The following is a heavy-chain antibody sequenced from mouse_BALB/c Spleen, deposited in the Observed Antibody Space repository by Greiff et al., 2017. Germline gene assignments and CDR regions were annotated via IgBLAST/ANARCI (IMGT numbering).Heavy chain of an antibody. D-gene: IGHD1-1*01. V-gene: IGHV5-6-5*01. CDR3: ARGYYGSSYYFDY. J-gene: IGHJ2*01. CDR1: GFTFSSYA. Sequence: EVKLVETGGGLVKPGGSLKLSCAASGFTFSSYAMSWVRQTPEKRLEWVASISSGGSTYYPDSVKGRFTISRDNARNILYLQMSSLRSEDTAMYYCARGYYGSSYYFDYWGQGTTLTVSS. CDR2: ISSGGST.